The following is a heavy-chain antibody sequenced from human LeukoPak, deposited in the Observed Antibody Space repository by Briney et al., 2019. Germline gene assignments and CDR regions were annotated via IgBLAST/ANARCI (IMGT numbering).Heavy chain of an antibody. CDR3: ARAGKAAAFDY. J-gene: IGHJ4*02. CDR1: GFTFSTSA. V-gene: IGHV3-23*01. Sequence: GGSLRLSCAASGFTFSTSAMSWIRQAPGKGLEWVSAISGSGGRAYFADSVEGRFTFSRDNSKNTLWLRMNSLKAEDTAVYYCARAGKAAAFDYWGQGTLVTVSS. D-gene: IGHD2-15*01. CDR2: ISGSGGRA.